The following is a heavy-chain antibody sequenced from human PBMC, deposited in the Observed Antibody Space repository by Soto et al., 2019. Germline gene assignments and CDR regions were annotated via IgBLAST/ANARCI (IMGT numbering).Heavy chain of an antibody. CDR1: GGTFSSYT. V-gene: IGHV1-69*02. CDR2: IIPILGIA. J-gene: IGHJ6*02. Sequence: QVQLVQSGAEVKKPGSSVKVSCKASGGTFSSYTISWVRQAPGQGLEWMGRIIPILGIANYAQKFQGRVTIPAHKSTSTAYMELRSVRAEDRAVYYCARQYCSGGICYLGGMDVWGQGTTVTV. D-gene: IGHD2-15*01. CDR3: ARQYCSGGICYLGGMDV.